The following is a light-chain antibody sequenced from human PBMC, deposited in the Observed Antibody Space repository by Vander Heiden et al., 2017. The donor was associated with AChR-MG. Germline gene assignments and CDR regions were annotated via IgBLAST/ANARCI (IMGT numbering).Light chain of an antibody. V-gene: IGLV7-46*01. J-gene: IGLJ3*02. Sequence: QAVVTQEPSLTVSPGGTVTLTCGSSTGAVTSGHYPYWFQQKPGQAPRTLSYDTSNKHSLTPARFSGSLLGGKAALTLSGAQPEDEAEYYCSLSYSGAWVFGGGTKLTVL. CDR3: SLSYSGAWV. CDR1: TGAVTSGHY. CDR2: DTS.